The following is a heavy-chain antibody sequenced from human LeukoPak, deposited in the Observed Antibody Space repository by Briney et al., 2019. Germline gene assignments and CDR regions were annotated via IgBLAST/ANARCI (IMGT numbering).Heavy chain of an antibody. D-gene: IGHD1-20*01. CDR2: IYPGGSTL. V-gene: IGHV1-46*01. CDR1: GYTFSTDY. J-gene: IGHJ4*02. CDR3: AREFPLTGNFDY. Sequence: ASVKVSCKASGYTFSTDYIHWVRQAPGQGLEYMGAIYPGGSTLIPAQNFQGRLTLTRDTSTSTLYMELNSLRSEDTALYYCAREFPLTGNFDYWGQGTLVTVSS.